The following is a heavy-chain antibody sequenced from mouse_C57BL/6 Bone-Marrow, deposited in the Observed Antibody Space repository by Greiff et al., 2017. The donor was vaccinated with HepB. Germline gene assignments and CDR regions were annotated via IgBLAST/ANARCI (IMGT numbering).Heavy chain of an antibody. J-gene: IGHJ3*01. V-gene: IGHV1-59*01. Sequence: VQLQQSGAELVRPGTSVKLSCKASGYTFTSYWMHWVKQRPGQGLEWIGVIDPSDSYTNYNQKFKGKATLTVDTSSSTAYMQLSSLTSEDSAVYYCARGGFAYWGQGTLVTVSA. CDR2: IDPSDSYT. CDR1: GYTFTSYW. CDR3: ARGGFAY.